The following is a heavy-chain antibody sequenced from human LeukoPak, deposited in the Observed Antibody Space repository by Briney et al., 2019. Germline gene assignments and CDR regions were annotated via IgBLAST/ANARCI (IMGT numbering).Heavy chain of an antibody. Sequence: GSLRLSCAASGFTVSSNYMSWIRQAPGKGLEWLSYISKNGKTIYYADSVKGRFTISRDNARKSVYLQMNSLRAEDTAVYYCATTGLLGDIPWGQGTLVTVSS. CDR2: ISKNGKTI. CDR1: GFTVSSNY. V-gene: IGHV3-11*01. D-gene: IGHD2-21*01. J-gene: IGHJ5*02. CDR3: ATTGLLGDIP.